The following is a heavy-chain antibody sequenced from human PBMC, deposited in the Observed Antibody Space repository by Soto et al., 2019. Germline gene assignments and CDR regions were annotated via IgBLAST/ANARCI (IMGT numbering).Heavy chain of an antibody. J-gene: IGHJ6*02. CDR1: GGTFSSYA. D-gene: IGHD2-8*01. CDR2: IIPIFGTA. CDR3: AGVSPDLGYYYGMDV. V-gene: IGHV1-69*12. Sequence: QVQLVQSGAEVKKPGSSVKVSCEASGGTFSSYAISWVRQAPGQGLEWMGGIIPIFGTANYAQKFQGRVTITADESTSTADMELSSLRSEDTAVYYCAGVSPDLGYYYGMDVWGQGTTVTVSS.